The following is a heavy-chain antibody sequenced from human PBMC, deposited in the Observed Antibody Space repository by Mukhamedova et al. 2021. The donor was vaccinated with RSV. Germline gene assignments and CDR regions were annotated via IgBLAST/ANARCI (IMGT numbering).Heavy chain of an antibody. J-gene: IGHJ5*02. V-gene: IGHV1-18*01. D-gene: IGHD2-15*01. CDR3: ARVGGGDCSGGSCYHPGNWFDP. CDR2: ISAYNGNT. Sequence: PGQGLEWMGWISAYNGNTNYAQKLQGRVTMTTDTSTTTAYMELRSLRSDDTAVYYCARVGGGDCSGGSCYHPGNWFDP.